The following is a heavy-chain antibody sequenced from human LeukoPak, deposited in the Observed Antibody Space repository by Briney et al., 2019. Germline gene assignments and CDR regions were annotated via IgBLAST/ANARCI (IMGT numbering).Heavy chain of an antibody. CDR1: GFTFSSYS. D-gene: IGHD3-22*01. CDR2: ISSSSSYI. Sequence: GGSLRLSCAASGFTFSSYSMNWVRQAPGKGLEWVSSISSSSSYIYYADSVKGRFTISRDNAKNSLYLQMNSLRAEDTAVYYCASPSITMIVVETWGQGTLVTVSS. J-gene: IGHJ5*02. CDR3: ASPSITMIVVET. V-gene: IGHV3-21*04.